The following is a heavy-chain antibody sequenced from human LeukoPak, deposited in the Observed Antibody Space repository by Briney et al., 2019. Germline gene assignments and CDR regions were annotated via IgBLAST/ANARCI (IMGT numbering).Heavy chain of an antibody. V-gene: IGHV3-7*03. CDR2: IKQDGSEK. CDR1: GFSFTTYW. D-gene: IGHD2-2*01. J-gene: IGHJ4*02. Sequence: GESLRLSCAASGFSFTTYWMSWVRQAPGKGLEWVANIKQDGSEKYYVDSVKGRFTISRDNSKNTLYLQMNSLRAEDTAVYYCAKGDCSSTSCQRSEYFDYWGQGTLVTVSS. CDR3: AKGDCSSTSCQRSEYFDY.